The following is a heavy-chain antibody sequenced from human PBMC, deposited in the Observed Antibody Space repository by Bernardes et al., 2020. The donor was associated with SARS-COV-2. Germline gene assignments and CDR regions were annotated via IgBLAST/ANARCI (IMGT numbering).Heavy chain of an antibody. CDR2: ISSSGSNR. D-gene: IGHD3-3*01. V-gene: IGHV3-48*03. J-gene: IGHJ6*02. CDR3: ASDESRITLFGVVTRYGMHV. CDR1: GFTVSSYD. Sequence: GGSLRLSCAASGFTVSSYDVNWVRQAPGKGLEWVSYISSSGSNRFYADSVKGRCTISRDNAKNSLYLQMNSLGAEDPAVYYCASDESRITLFGVVTRYGMHVWGQGTTVTLSS.